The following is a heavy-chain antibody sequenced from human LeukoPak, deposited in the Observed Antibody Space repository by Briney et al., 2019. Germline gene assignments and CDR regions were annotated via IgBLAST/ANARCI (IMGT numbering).Heavy chain of an antibody. V-gene: IGHV3-23*01. CDR1: GFTFSSYA. J-gene: IGHJ6*02. CDR2: ISGSGGST. CDR3: AKLGENVHYYYYYGMDV. Sequence: PGGSLRLSCAASGFTFSSYAMSWVRQAPGKGLEWVSAISGSGGSTYYADSVKGRFTISRDNSKNRLYLQMNSLRAEDTAVYYCAKLGENVHYYYYYGMDVWGQGTTVTVSS.